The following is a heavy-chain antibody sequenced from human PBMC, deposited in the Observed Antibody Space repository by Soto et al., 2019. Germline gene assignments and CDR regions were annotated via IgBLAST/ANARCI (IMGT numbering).Heavy chain of an antibody. CDR1: GTIFSSYT. V-gene: IGHV1-69*08. CDR3: ARGLGGRMDA. Sequence: QVQLVQSGAEVKKPGSSVRVSCKASGTIFSSYTISWVRQAPGQGLEWMGRIIPILGETNSAQKFQDRVTLTADKSTNTAYTELNSLRLEDTAVYYCARGLGGRMDAWGQWTTVTVSS. D-gene: IGHD3-16*01. CDR2: IIPILGET. J-gene: IGHJ6*02.